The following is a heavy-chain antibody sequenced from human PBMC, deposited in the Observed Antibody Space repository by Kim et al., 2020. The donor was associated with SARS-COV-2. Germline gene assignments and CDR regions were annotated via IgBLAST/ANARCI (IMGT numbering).Heavy chain of an antibody. V-gene: IGHV3-30*18. D-gene: IGHD3-16*02. CDR3: AKDLQPMITFGGVIVVPFDY. CDR1: GFTFSSYG. J-gene: IGHJ4*02. Sequence: GGSLRLSCAASGFTFSSYGMHWVRQAPGKGLEWVAVISYDGSNKYYADSVKGRFTISRDNSKNTLYLQMNSLRAEDTAVYYCAKDLQPMITFGGVIVVPFDYWGQGTLVTVSS. CDR2: ISYDGSNK.